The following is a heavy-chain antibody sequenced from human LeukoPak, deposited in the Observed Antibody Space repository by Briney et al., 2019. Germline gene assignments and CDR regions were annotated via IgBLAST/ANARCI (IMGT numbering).Heavy chain of an antibody. CDR3: AKGSYYCSNNCPQYYYYMDV. V-gene: IGHV3-30*02. J-gene: IGHJ6*03. Sequence: PGGSLRLSCAVSGFTFTRHGMPWVPQSPDKAREGVAFILYDGSDKYYADSVKGRFTTSRDDPQNTLYLQMNSLRPEDTAVYYCAKGSYYCSNNCPQYYYYMDVWGKGTTDIVS. CDR2: ILYDGSDK. D-gene: IGHD2-2*01. CDR1: GFTFTRHG.